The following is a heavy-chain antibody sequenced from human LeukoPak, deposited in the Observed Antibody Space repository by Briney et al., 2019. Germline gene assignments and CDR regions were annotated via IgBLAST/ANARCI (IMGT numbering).Heavy chain of an antibody. Sequence: SETLSLTCTVSGVSISSYYWSWIRQPPGKGLEWIGYIYYSGSTSYNPSLKSRVTISVDTSKNQFSLKLSSVTAADTAVYYCASIGGFFTDYWGQGTLVTVSS. J-gene: IGHJ4*02. CDR3: ASIGGFFTDY. D-gene: IGHD4-23*01. CDR1: GVSISSYY. CDR2: IYYSGST. V-gene: IGHV4-59*01.